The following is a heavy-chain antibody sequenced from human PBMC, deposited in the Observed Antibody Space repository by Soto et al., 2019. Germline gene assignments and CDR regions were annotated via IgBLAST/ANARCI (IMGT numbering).Heavy chain of an antibody. Sequence: EVQLVESGGGLVQPGGSLRLSCTASGFTCSDSWMTWVRQAPGKGLEWVARIKPDESEKKYADSVKGRFSISRDNAKNAMYLQMDSLRVEDTAVYYCVRGGSNYASWGQGPLVTVSS. CDR3: VRGGSNYAS. V-gene: IGHV3-7*01. CDR1: GFTCSDSW. D-gene: IGHD4-4*01. J-gene: IGHJ5*02. CDR2: IKPDESEK.